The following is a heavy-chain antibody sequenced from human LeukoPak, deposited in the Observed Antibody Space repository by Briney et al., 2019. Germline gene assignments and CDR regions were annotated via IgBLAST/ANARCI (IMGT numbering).Heavy chain of an antibody. V-gene: IGHV4-39*02. CDR3: ARDSEGGSFTIFDY. CDR1: GGSISSSSYY. CDR2: IYYSGST. D-gene: IGHD1-26*01. Sequence: SETLSLTCTASGGSISSSSYYWGWIRQPPGKGLEWIGSIYYSGSTYYNPSLKSRVTISVDTSKNQFSLKLSSVTAADTAVYYCARDSEGGSFTIFDYWGQGTLVTVS. J-gene: IGHJ4*02.